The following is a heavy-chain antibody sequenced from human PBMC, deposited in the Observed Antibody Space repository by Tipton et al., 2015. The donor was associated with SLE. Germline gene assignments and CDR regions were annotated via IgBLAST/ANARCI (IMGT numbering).Heavy chain of an antibody. CDR3: AREVGATLEH. J-gene: IGHJ1*01. Sequence: TLSLTCAVYGGSFSGYYWSWIRQPPGKGLEWIGEINHSGSTNYNPSLKSRVTISVDTSKNQFSLKLSSVTAADTAVYYCAREVGATLEHWGQGTLVTVSS. CDR1: GGSFSGYY. D-gene: IGHD1-26*01. CDR2: INHSGST. V-gene: IGHV4-34*01.